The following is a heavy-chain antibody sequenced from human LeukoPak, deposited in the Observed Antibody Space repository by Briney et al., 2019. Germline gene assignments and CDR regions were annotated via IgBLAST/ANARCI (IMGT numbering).Heavy chain of an antibody. CDR3: ARLKDIVVVPAAMLSTDV. D-gene: IGHD2-2*01. CDR1: GGSFSGYY. Sequence: SETLSLTCAVYGGSFSGYYWSWIRQPPGKGLEWIGEVNHSGSTNYNPSLKSLVTISVDTSKYQFSLKLSSVTAADTAVYYCARLKDIVVVPAAMLSTDVWGKGTTVTVSS. CDR2: VNHSGST. V-gene: IGHV4-34*01. J-gene: IGHJ6*04.